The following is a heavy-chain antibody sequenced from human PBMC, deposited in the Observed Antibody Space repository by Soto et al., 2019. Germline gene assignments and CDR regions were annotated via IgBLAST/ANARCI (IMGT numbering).Heavy chain of an antibody. D-gene: IGHD6-13*01. V-gene: IGHV2-5*02. Sequence: QITLKESGPPLVKPTQTLTLTCTFSGFSLSTSGVGVGWIRQPPGKALEWLALIYWDDDKRYSPSLKSRLTIXXDXSXXHVVLTMPNMDPVDTATYYCAHRPIAAAATGYFDYWGQGTLVTVSS. CDR3: AHRPIAAAATGYFDY. CDR1: GFSLSTSGVG. J-gene: IGHJ4*02. CDR2: IYWDDDK.